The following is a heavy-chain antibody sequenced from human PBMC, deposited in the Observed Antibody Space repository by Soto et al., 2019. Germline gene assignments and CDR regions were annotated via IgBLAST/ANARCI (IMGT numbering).Heavy chain of an antibody. J-gene: IGHJ3*02. CDR2: INTKTGGT. CDR3: ATDKVAFDM. CDR1: GYIFTGYY. Sequence: GASVKVSCKASGYIFTGYYIQWVRQAPGQGLEWMGWINTKTGGTKYAQKSQGRVTMTRDTSINTAYMEVSRLRSDDTAVYYCATDKVAFDMWGQGTMVTVS. D-gene: IGHD3-9*01. V-gene: IGHV1-2*02.